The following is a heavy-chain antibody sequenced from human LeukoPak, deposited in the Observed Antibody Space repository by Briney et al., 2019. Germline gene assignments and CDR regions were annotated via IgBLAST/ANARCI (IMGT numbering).Heavy chain of an antibody. CDR1: GFTLSAYS. D-gene: IGHD1-26*01. CDR2: VSSSSSII. Sequence: GGSLRLSCAASGFTLSAYSMNWVRQAPGKGLEWVSYVSSSSSIIYYSDSVKGRFTISRDNAKNSLYLQVNSLGAEDTAMYYCARLMVGQAGVGATHFDFWGQGTLVTVSS. V-gene: IGHV3-48*01. CDR3: ARLMVGQAGVGATHFDF. J-gene: IGHJ4*02.